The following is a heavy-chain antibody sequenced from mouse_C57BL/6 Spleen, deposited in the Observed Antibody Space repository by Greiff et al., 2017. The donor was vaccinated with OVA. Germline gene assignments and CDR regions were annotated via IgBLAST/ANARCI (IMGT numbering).Heavy chain of an antibody. CDR2: INPYNGGT. D-gene: IGHD1-1*01. Sequence: EVQLQQSGPVLVKPGASVKMSCKASGYTFTDYYMNWVKQSHGKSLEWIGVINPYNGGTSYNQKFKGKATLTVDKSSSTAYMELNSLTSEDSAVYYCARRGSGSSYHWYFDVWGTGTTVTVSS. J-gene: IGHJ1*03. CDR1: GYTFTDYY. V-gene: IGHV1-19*01. CDR3: ARRGSGSSYHWYFDV.